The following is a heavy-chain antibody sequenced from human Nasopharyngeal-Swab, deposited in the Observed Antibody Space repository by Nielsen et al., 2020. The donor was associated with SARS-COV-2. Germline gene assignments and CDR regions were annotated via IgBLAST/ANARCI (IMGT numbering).Heavy chain of an antibody. Sequence: SEPLSLTCTVSGGSISSSSWSWIRQPPGKGLEWIGYIFYSGSTNYNPSLKSRVTISVDTSKNQFSMKLSSVTAADTAVYYCARHTVATPISHYFDYWGQGTLVTVSS. CDR3: ARHTVATPISHYFDY. CDR2: IFYSGST. D-gene: IGHD4-17*01. J-gene: IGHJ4*02. CDR1: GGSISSSS. V-gene: IGHV4-59*08.